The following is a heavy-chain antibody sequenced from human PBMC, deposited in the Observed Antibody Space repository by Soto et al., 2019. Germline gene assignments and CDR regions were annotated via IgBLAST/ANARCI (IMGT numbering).Heavy chain of an antibody. V-gene: IGHV1-18*04. CDR1: GYTFSSNG. J-gene: IGHJ4*02. CDR3: ARLHGYSSGWYDY. CDR2: ISTFNGNA. D-gene: IGHD6-19*01. Sequence: QVQLVQSGAEVKKPGASVKVSCKASGYTFSSNGVSWVRQAPGQGLAWMGWISTFNGNAHYAQKFQGRVTMTTDTSTNTAYTELTSLSSDDTAVYYCARLHGYSSGWYDYWGQGTLVTVSS.